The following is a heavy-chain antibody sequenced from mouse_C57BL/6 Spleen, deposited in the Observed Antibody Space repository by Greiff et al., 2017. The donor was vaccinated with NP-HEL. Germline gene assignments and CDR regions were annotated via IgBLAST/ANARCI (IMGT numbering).Heavy chain of an antibody. Sequence: VQLQQSGPVLVKPGASVKMSCKASGYTFTDYYMNWVKQSHGKSLEWIGVINPYNGGTSYNQKFKGKATLTVDKSSSTAYMELNSLTSEDSAVYYCARRGHYYGSNYWYFDVWGTGTTVTVSS. D-gene: IGHD1-1*01. CDR2: INPYNGGT. CDR1: GYTFTDYY. J-gene: IGHJ1*03. V-gene: IGHV1-19*01. CDR3: ARRGHYYGSNYWYFDV.